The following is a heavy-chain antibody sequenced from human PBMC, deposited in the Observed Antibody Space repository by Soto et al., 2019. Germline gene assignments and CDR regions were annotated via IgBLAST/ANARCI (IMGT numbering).Heavy chain of an antibody. Sequence: GKGLEWVAVISYDGSNKYYADSVKGRFTISRDNSKNTLYLQMNSLRAEDTAVYYCAKGSTAVYRTVPGFLRKRTTDL. J-gene: IGHJ2*01. V-gene: IGHV3-30*18. D-gene: IGHD2-8*02. CDR2: ISYDGSNK. CDR3: AKGSTAVYRTVPGFLRKRTTDL.